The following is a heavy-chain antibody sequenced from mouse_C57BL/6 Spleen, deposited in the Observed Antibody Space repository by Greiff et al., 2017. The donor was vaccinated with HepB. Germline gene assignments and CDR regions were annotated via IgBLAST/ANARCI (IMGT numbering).Heavy chain of an antibody. Sequence: QVQLQQSGPELVKPGASVKISCKASGYAFSSSWMNWVKQRPGKGLEWIGRIYPGDGDTNYNGKFKGKATLTADKSSSTAYMQLSSLTSEDSAVYFCARRGDYDVGFAYWGQGTLVTVSA. CDR1: GYAFSSSW. V-gene: IGHV1-82*01. J-gene: IGHJ3*01. CDR3: ARRGDYDVGFAY. D-gene: IGHD2-4*01. CDR2: IYPGDGDT.